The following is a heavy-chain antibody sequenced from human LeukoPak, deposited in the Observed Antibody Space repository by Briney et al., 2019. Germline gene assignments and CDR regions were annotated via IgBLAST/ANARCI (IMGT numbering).Heavy chain of an antibody. CDR1: GGSFSGYY. Sequence: SETPSLTCAVYGGSFSGYYWSWIRQPPGKGLEWIGEINHSGSTNYNPSLKSRVTISVDTSKNQFSLKLSSVTAADTAVYYCARGRRWAVPYFDYWGQGTLVTVSS. J-gene: IGHJ4*02. D-gene: IGHD4-23*01. V-gene: IGHV4-34*01. CDR3: ARGRRWAVPYFDY. CDR2: INHSGST.